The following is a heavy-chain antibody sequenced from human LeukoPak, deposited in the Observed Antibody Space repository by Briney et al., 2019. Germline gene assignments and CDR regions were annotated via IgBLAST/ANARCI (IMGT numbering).Heavy chain of an antibody. V-gene: IGHV3-9*01. CDR1: GFTFDDYA. D-gene: IGHD4-17*01. CDR2: ISWNSGSI. CDR3: AKSDYGDYVVDY. Sequence: GGSLRLSCAASGFTFDDYAMHWVRQAPGKGLEWVSGISWNSGSIGYADSVKGRFTISRDNAKNSLYLQMNSLRAEDTALYYCAKSDYGDYVVDYWGQGTLVTVSS. J-gene: IGHJ4*02.